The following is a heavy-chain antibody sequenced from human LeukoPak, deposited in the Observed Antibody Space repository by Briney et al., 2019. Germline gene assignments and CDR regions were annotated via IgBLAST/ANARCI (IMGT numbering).Heavy chain of an antibody. CDR1: GFTVSSNY. V-gene: IGHV3-53*01. CDR2: IYSGGST. J-gene: IGHJ4*02. D-gene: IGHD7-27*01. CDR3: ARDLNGFWGFDY. Sequence: GGSLRLSCAASGFTVSSNYMSWVRQALGKGLEWVSVIYSGGSTYYADSVKGRFTISGDNSKNTLYLQMNSLRAEDTAVYYCARDLNGFWGFDYWGQGTLVTVSS.